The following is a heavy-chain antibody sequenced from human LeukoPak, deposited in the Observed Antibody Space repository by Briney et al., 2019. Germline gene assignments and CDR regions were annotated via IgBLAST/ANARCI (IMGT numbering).Heavy chain of an antibody. CDR3: ARERGAAAASFDP. J-gene: IGHJ5*02. Sequence: PSETLSLTCAVYGGSFSGYYWSWIRQPPGKGREWIGEINHSGSTNYNPSLTSRVTISVDTSKNQSSLKLSSVTAADPAVYYCARERGAAAASFDPWGQGPLVTVSS. CDR2: INHSGST. V-gene: IGHV4-34*01. CDR1: GGSFSGYY. D-gene: IGHD6-13*01.